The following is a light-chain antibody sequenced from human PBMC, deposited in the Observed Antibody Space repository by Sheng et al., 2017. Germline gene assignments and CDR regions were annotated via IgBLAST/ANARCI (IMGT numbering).Light chain of an antibody. V-gene: IGKV3-20*01. CDR3: QQYDTAPPRT. Sequence: EIVMTQSPVTLSVSPGVGATLSCRASQRVDSTYIAWYQQKPGQAPRLLIYAASERATGTPDRFSGGGSGTDFTFTISGLEPEDFAVYYCQQYDTAPPRTFGQGTEVEIK. CDR2: AAS. CDR1: QRVDSTY. J-gene: IGKJ1*01.